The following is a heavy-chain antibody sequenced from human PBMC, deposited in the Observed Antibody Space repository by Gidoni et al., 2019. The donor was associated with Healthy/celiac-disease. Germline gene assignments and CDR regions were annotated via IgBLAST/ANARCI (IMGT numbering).Heavy chain of an antibody. V-gene: IGHV4-39*01. J-gene: IGHJ6*02. CDR1: GGSISSSSYY. D-gene: IGHD3-16*01. Sequence: QLQLPESGPGLVKPSETLSLTCTVSGGSISSSSYYWGWIRQPPGKGLEWIGSIYYSGSTYYNPYLKSRVTISVDTSKNQFSLKLSSVTAADTAVYYCARLGYYYGMDVWGQGTTVTVSS. CDR3: ARLGYYYGMDV. CDR2: IYYSGST.